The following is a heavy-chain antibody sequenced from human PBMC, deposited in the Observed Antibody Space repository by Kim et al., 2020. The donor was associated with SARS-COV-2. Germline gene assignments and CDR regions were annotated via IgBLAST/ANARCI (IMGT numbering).Heavy chain of an antibody. Sequence: DSVKGRFTIARDNAKTSLYLQMNSLRAEDTAVYYCARDRPYYYYYYGMDVWGQGTTVTVSS. CDR3: ARDRPYYYYYYGMDV. J-gene: IGHJ6*02. V-gene: IGHV3-21*01.